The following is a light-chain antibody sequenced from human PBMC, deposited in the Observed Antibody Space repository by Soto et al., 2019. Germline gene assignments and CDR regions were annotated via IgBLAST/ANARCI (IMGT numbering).Light chain of an antibody. CDR1: QGTTTG. J-gene: IGKJ5*01. CDR3: LHLNANPHDNT. Sequence: AIQLTQSPSSLSASVGDTVTITCRASQGTTTGLACYQQKPGTPPKLLLFPTSNLEGGVPPRFRCSGSGTDLTLTISSRQPEDFEADYCLHLNANPHDNTFGQGTRLEIK. CDR2: PTS. V-gene: IGKV1-13*01.